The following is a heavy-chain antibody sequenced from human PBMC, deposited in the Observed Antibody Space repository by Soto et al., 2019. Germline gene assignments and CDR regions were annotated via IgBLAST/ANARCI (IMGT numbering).Heavy chain of an antibody. D-gene: IGHD2-2*01. CDR1: GFIFSDHY. CDR2: ITNKANSYTT. J-gene: IGHJ4*02. CDR3: AREGGHCSGTSCYRPPDY. Sequence: EVQLVESGGGLVQPGGSLRLSCAASGFIFSDHYMDWVRQAPGKGLEWVARITNKANSYTTEYAASVKGRFSISRGDSKNSVYLQMNSLKTEDTAVYYCAREGGHCSGTSCYRPPDYWGQGTLVTVSS. V-gene: IGHV3-72*01.